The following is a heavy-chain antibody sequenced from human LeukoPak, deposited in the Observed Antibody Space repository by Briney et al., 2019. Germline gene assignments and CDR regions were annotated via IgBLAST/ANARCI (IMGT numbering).Heavy chain of an antibody. D-gene: IGHD3-3*01. J-gene: IGHJ3*02. V-gene: IGHV4-61*02. Sequence: SETLSLTCTVSGGSISSGSYYWSWIRQPAGKGLECIGRSYTTGSTYYDPSLKSRVTISVDTSKNQFSLKLSSVTAADTAVYYCARAEEWLLNAFDIWGQGTMVTVSS. CDR2: SYTTGST. CDR1: GGSISSGSYY. CDR3: ARAEEWLLNAFDI.